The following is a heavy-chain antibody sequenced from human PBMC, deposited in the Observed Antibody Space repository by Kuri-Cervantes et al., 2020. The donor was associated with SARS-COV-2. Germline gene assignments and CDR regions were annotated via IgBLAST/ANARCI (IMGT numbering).Heavy chain of an antibody. CDR2: ISAYNGNT. CDR3: ARGRGQLGFYYYYYYMDV. CDR1: GYTFTGYY. J-gene: IGHJ6*03. D-gene: IGHD6-6*01. V-gene: IGHV1-18*04. Sequence: ASVKVSCKASGYTFTGYYMHWVRQAPGQGLEWMGWISAYNGNTNYAQKLQGRVTMTTDTSTSTAYMELRSLRSDDTAVYYCARGRGQLGFYYYYYYMDVWGKGTTVTVSS.